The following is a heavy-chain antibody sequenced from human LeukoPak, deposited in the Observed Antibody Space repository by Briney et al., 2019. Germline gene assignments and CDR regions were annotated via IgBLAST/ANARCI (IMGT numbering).Heavy chain of an antibody. D-gene: IGHD5-18*01. V-gene: IGHV3-49*04. J-gene: IGHJ4*02. CDR2: IRSKAYGGTT. CDR1: GFTFGDYA. CDR3: TTLYSYGPNFDY. Sequence: HAGGSLRLSCTASGFTFGDYAMSWVRQAPGKGLEWVGFIRSKAYGGTTEYAASVKGRFTISRDDSKSIAYLQMNSLKTEDTAVYYCTTLYSYGPNFDYWGQGTLVTVSS.